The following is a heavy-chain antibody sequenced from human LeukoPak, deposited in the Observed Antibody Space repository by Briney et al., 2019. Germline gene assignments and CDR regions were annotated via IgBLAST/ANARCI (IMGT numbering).Heavy chain of an antibody. V-gene: IGHV3-21*04. CDR1: GFTFSSYS. D-gene: IGHD3-9*01. Sequence: PGGSLRLSCAASGFTFSSYSMNWVRQAPGKGLEWVSSISSSSSYIYYADSVKGRFTISRDNSKNTLYLQMNSLRAEDTAVYYCAKDRRYFDWLLYGGVYFDYWGQGTLVTVSS. CDR3: AKDRRYFDWLLYGGVYFDY. J-gene: IGHJ4*02. CDR2: ISSSSSYI.